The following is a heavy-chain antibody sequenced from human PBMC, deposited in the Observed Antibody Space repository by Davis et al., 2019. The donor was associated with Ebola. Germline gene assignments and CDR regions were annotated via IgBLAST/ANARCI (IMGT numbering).Heavy chain of an antibody. J-gene: IGHJ4*02. CDR2: IRNKANTYTI. Sequence: PGGSLRLSCAASGFTFSDHYMDWVRQGPGKGLEWVARIRNKANTYTIEYAASVKGRFTISRDDSRNSLYLQMNSLNTDDTAVYHCATGSGSTGWRAFHYWGQGTLVTVSS. CDR3: ATGSGSTGWRAFHY. CDR1: GFTFSDHY. V-gene: IGHV3-72*01. D-gene: IGHD6-19*01.